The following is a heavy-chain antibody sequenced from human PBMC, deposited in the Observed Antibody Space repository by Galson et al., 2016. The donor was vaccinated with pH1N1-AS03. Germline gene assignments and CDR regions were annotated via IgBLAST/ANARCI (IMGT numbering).Heavy chain of an antibody. CDR2: IWYDGSNK. J-gene: IGHJ4*02. CDR3: ARDRPNYNVYLDH. D-gene: IGHD5-24*01. Sequence: SLRLSCAASGFTFRDYGFHWVRQAPGKVLEWVAVIWYDGSNKNYVDSVKGRFIVSRDNSNDTLYLQMNSLRAEDTAVYYCARDRPNYNVYLDHWGQGILVTVSS. CDR1: GFTFRDYG. V-gene: IGHV3-33*01.